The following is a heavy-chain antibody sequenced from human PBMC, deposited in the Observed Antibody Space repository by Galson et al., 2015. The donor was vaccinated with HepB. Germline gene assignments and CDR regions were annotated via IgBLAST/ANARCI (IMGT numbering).Heavy chain of an antibody. CDR3: ARLLPRTAGAFDI. CDR1: GFSSPSYW. J-gene: IGHJ3*02. CDR2: IDPRNSYT. D-gene: IGHD2-15*01. Sequence: QSGAEVNTPGESLRIFCKGSGFSSPSYWISWVRQMPGNGLEWMGRIDPRNSYTNYSPSFQAHVTISADKSVSTAYLPWSSLKASDTAMYYCARLLPRTAGAFDIWLQGTMFTVSS. V-gene: IGHV5-10-1*01.